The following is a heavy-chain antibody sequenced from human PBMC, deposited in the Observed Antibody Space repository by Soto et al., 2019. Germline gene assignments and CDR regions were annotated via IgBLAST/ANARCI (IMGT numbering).Heavy chain of an antibody. D-gene: IGHD6-13*01. V-gene: IGHV3-74*01. J-gene: IGHJ4*02. CDR1: GFTFSSYW. CDR2: INSDGSST. Sequence: EVQLVESGGGLVQPGGSLRLSCAASGFTFSSYWMHWVRQAPGKGLVWVSRINSDGSSTSYADAVKGRFTISRDNAKNTLYLQMNSLRAEDTAVYYCARDNKQQLRLFDYWGQGTLVTVSS. CDR3: ARDNKQQLRLFDY.